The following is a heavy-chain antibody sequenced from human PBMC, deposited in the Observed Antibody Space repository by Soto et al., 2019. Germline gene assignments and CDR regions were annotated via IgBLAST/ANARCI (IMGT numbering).Heavy chain of an antibody. CDR2: INPSGGST. CDR3: ARRIAAAGGNWYFDL. Sequence: ASVKVSCKASGYTFTSYYMHWVRQAPGQGLEWMGIINPSGGSTSYAQKFQGRVTMTRDTSTSTVYMELSSLRSEDTAVYYCARRIAAAGGNWYFDLWGRGTLVTVSS. J-gene: IGHJ2*01. V-gene: IGHV1-46*01. D-gene: IGHD6-13*01. CDR1: GYTFTSYY.